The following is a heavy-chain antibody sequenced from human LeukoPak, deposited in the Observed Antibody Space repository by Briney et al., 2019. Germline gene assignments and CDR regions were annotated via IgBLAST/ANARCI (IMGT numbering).Heavy chain of an antibody. J-gene: IGHJ6*02. CDR1: GFTVSSNY. CDR2: IYSGGST. Sequence: GGSLRLSCAASGFTVSSNYMSWVRQAPGKGLEWVSVIYSGGSTYYADSVKGRFTISRDNSKNTLYLQMNSLRAEDTAVYYCQGYYYYYGMDVWGQGTTVTVSS. V-gene: IGHV3-66*01. CDR3: QGYYYYYGMDV.